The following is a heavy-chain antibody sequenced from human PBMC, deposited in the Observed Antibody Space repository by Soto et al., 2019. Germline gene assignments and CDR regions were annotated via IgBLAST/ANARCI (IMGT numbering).Heavy chain of an antibody. CDR2: INAGNGNT. Sequence: AASVKVSCRASGYTFTSYAMHWVRQAPGQRLEWMGWINAGNGNTKYSQKFQGRVTITRDTSASTAYMELSSLRSEDTAVYYCARVLWGPRDYHFDYWGQGTLVTVSS. D-gene: IGHD2-21*01. CDR1: GYTFTSYA. J-gene: IGHJ4*02. V-gene: IGHV1-3*01. CDR3: ARVLWGPRDYHFDY.